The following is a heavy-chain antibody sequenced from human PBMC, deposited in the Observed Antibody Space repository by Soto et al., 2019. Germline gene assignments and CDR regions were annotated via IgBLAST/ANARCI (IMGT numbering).Heavy chain of an antibody. CDR2: IYYSVST. Sequence: PSETLSLTCTVSGGSISSYYWSWIRQPPGKGLEWIGYIYYSVSTNYNPSLKSRVTISVDTSKNQFSLKLSSVTAADTAVYYCARGVGGWFEPWGQGTLVTVSS. V-gene: IGHV4-59*01. CDR1: GGSISSYY. J-gene: IGHJ5*02. D-gene: IGHD3-10*01. CDR3: ARGVGGWFEP.